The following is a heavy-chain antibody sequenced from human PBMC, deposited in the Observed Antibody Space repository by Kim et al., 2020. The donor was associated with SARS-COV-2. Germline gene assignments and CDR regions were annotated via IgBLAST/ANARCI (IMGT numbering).Heavy chain of an antibody. D-gene: IGHD2-15*01. V-gene: IGHV4-39*07. CDR3: ARDPAEGVVVVAV. Sequence: SETLSLTCTVSGGSISSSSYYWGWIRQPPGKGLEWIGSIYYSGSTYYNPSLKSRVTISVDTSKNQFSLKLSSVTAADTTVYYCARDPAEGVVVVAVWGQGTLVTVSS. J-gene: IGHJ4*02. CDR1: GGSISSSSYY. CDR2: IYYSGST.